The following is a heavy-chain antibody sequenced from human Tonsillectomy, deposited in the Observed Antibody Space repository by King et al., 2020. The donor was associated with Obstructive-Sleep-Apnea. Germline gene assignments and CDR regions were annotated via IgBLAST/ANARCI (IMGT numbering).Heavy chain of an antibody. J-gene: IGHJ4*02. CDR1: GYTFSNYW. V-gene: IGHV5-51*01. Sequence: VQLVQSGAEVKKPGESLKISCKGSGYTFSNYWIVWVRQMPGKVLEWMGIIYPGDSGTRYSPPFQGQVTISADKSISTAYLQWSSLKASDTATYYCARRVSDYYGSGSYSPFDYWGQGTLVTVSS. CDR3: ARRVSDYYGSGSYSPFDY. D-gene: IGHD3-10*01. CDR2: IYPGDSGT.